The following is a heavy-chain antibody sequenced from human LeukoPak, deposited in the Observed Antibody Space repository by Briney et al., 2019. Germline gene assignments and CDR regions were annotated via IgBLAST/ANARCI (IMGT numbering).Heavy chain of an antibody. CDR1: GGSFSGYY. CDR2: INHSGGT. CDR3: ARGSQSLGYCSGGSCRAKIFDY. V-gene: IGHV4-34*01. Sequence: SETMSLTCGVYGGSFSGYYWSWIRQPPGKGLEWIGEINHSGGTNYNPSLKSRVTISVDTSKNQFSLKLSPVTAADTAVYYCARGSQSLGYCSGGSCRAKIFDYWGQGTLVTVSS. J-gene: IGHJ4*02. D-gene: IGHD2-15*01.